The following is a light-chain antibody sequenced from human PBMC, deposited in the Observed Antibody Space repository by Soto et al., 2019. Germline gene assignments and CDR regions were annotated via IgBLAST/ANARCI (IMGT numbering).Light chain of an antibody. CDR1: SSDVGSYDL. CDR2: EDT. V-gene: IGLV2-14*02. Sequence: QPALTQPASVSGSPGQSITISCTGTSSDVGSYDLVSWYQQYPGKAPKLMIFEDTKRPSGVSNRFSGSKSGNTASLAISGLRSEDEADYYCAVWDDSLSGRWVFGGGTKVTVL. J-gene: IGLJ3*02. CDR3: AVWDDSLSGRWV.